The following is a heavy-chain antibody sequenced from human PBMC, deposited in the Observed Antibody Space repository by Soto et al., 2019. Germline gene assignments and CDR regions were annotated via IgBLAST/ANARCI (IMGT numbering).Heavy chain of an antibody. V-gene: IGHV4-30-2*01. J-gene: IGHJ4*02. CDR2: IYHSGST. CDR3: ARGGPYSSSWAFDY. Sequence: QVQLQESGPGLVKPSQTLSLTCAVSGGSISSGGYSWSWIRQPPGKGLEWIGYIYHSGSTYYNPSLKSRVTISVDRSKNQFSLKLSSVTAADTAVYYCARGGPYSSSWAFDYWGQGTLVTVSS. D-gene: IGHD6-13*01. CDR1: GGSISSGGYS.